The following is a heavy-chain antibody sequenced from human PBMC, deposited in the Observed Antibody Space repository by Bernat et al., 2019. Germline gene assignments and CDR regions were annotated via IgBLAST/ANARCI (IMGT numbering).Heavy chain of an antibody. CDR3: AKGLPRCTDGPWYFDY. V-gene: IGHV3-23*01. D-gene: IGHD2-8*01. CDR2: ITGSGDDSV. Sequence: EVQLLDSGGGLVQPGGSLRLSCAASGFSFSNYAMTWVRQTPGKGLEWVSAITGSGDDSVCYAEAVKGRFAISRDDAKNTLYLQMNGLRAEDTAVYFCAKGLPRCTDGPWYFDYWGEGTLVSVSS. CDR1: GFSFSNYA. J-gene: IGHJ4*02.